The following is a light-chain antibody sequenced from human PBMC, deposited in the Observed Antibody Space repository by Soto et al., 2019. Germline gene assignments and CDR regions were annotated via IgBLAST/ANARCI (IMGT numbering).Light chain of an antibody. J-gene: IGKJ3*01. Sequence: DIQLTQSPSSLSASVGDRVTLTCRASLNINTHLTWYQQKSGEAPKLLIYAVGTLKSGVPSRFSGSGSGTEFTLTINSLQPEDFATYFCQKSYDTPCTFGPGTKVEIK. CDR3: QKSYDTPCT. V-gene: IGKV1-39*01. CDR1: LNINTH. CDR2: AVG.